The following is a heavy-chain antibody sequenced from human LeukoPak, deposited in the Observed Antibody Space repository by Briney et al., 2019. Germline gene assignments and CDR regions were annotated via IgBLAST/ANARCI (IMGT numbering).Heavy chain of an antibody. Sequence: SETLSLTCAVSGYSVNNGYYWVWIRQPPGKGLEWIGSLYHSDSVYYNTALQSRVSMSVDTSKNRFSLKLSFVTAADTAVYYCARQHDSYFYYYVDVWGSGTTVTVSS. CDR3: ARQHDSYFYYYVDV. J-gene: IGHJ6*03. V-gene: IGHV4-38-2*01. CDR2: LYHSDSV. CDR1: GYSVNNGYY.